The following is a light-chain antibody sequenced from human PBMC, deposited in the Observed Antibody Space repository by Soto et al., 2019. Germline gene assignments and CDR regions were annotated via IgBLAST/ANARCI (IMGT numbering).Light chain of an antibody. CDR1: SSDVGGYNY. CDR3: SSYVGSNNLV. J-gene: IGLJ2*01. V-gene: IGLV2-8*01. Sequence: QSVLTQPPSASGSPGQSVTISCTGTSSDVGGYNYVSWYQQHPGKAPKLMIYEVSKRPSGVPDRFSGSKSGNTASLTVSGLQPEDETDYYCSSYVGSNNLVFGGGTKLTVL. CDR2: EVS.